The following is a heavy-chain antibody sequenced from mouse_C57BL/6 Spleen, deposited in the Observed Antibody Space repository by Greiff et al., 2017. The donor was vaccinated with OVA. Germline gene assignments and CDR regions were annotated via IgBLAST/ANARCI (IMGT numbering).Heavy chain of an antibody. V-gene: IGHV5-4*01. Sequence: EVKLMESGGGLVKPGGSLKLSCAASGFTFSSYAMSWVRQTPEKRLEWVATLSDGGSYTYYPDNVKGRFTISRDNAKNNLYLQMSHLKSEDTAMYYCARDRDGSRGAMDYWGQGTSVTVSS. CDR3: ARDRDGSRGAMDY. J-gene: IGHJ4*01. CDR1: GFTFSSYA. CDR2: LSDGGSYT. D-gene: IGHD2-3*01.